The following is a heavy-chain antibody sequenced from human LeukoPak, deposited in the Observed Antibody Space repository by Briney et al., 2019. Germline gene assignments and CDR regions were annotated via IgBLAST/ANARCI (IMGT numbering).Heavy chain of an antibody. CDR2: ISSSGSTI. J-gene: IGHJ6*04. D-gene: IGHD3-22*01. CDR3: AELGITMIEGV. Sequence: GGSLRLSCAASGFTFSSYEMNWVRQAPGKGLEWVSYISSSGSTICYADSVKGRFTISRDNAKNSLYLQMNSLRAEDTAVYYCAELGITMIEGVWGKGTTVTISS. CDR1: GFTFSSYE. V-gene: IGHV3-48*03.